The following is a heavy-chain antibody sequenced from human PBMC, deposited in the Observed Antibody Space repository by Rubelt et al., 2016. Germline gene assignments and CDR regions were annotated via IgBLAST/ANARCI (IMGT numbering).Heavy chain of an antibody. D-gene: IGHD3-10*01. J-gene: IGHJ4*02. CDR1: GGSMSYYY. V-gene: IGHV4-59*04. CDR3: AKEGMVRGELNFDY. Sequence: QVQLQESGPGLVKPSETLSLTCTVSGGSMSYYYWSWIRQSPGKGLEWIGNIYYSGSTYYNPSLKSRVTISVDTSQNQFSLRLSCVTAADTALHYCAKEGMVRGELNFDYWGQGTLVTVSS. CDR2: IYYSGST.